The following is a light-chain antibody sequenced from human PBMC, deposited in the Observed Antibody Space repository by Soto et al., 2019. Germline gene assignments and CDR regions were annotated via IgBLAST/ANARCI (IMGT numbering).Light chain of an antibody. Sequence: PGERASLSCIGGRSGFRAHLAWYQQQPGQAPRLLISGTSNRATGTPDRFSGSGSGTDFTLTISSLEPEDFAVYYCQQRDRPPITFGQGTRLEIK. J-gene: IGKJ5*01. CDR3: QQRDRPPIT. V-gene: IGKV3-20*01. CDR2: GTS. CDR1: RSGFRAH.